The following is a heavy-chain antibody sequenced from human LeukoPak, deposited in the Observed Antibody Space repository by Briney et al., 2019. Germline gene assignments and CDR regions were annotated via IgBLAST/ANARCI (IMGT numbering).Heavy chain of an antibody. CDR3: ARDTVSGRTNYFDY. Sequence: GGSLRLSCAASGFTFDDYGMSWVRQAPGKGLEWVSGINWNGGSTGYADSVKGRFTISRDNAKNSLYLQMNSLRAEDTALYYCARDTVSGRTNYFDYWGQGTLVTVSS. J-gene: IGHJ4*02. CDR2: INWNGGST. D-gene: IGHD5-12*01. CDR1: GFTFDDYG. V-gene: IGHV3-20*04.